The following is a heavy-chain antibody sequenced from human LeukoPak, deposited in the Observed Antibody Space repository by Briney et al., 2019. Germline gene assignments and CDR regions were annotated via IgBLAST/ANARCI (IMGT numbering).Heavy chain of an antibody. CDR3: TTLYSGSYSSY. CDR2: IRSKANSYAT. J-gene: IGHJ4*02. CDR1: GFTFSGSA. V-gene: IGHV3-73*01. D-gene: IGHD1-26*01. Sequence: PGGSLRLSCAASGFTFSGSAMHWVRQASGKGLEWVGRIRSKANSYATAYAASVKGRFTISRDDSKNTAYLQMNSLKTEDTAVYYCTTLYSGSYSSYWGQGTLVTVSS.